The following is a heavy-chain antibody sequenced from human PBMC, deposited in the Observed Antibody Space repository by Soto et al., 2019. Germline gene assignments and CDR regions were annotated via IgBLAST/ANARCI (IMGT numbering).Heavy chain of an antibody. V-gene: IGHV3-11*06. Sequence: GGSLRLSCAASGFSFSDSYMSWVRQAPGKGLEWVAYISGSSGYTGYADSVKGRFTISRDNAKNSLYLQMNSLRVEDTAVYYCARDSSSWPNYYYYGMDVWGQGTTVTVSS. D-gene: IGHD6-13*01. J-gene: IGHJ6*02. CDR2: ISGSSGYT. CDR1: GFSFSDSY. CDR3: ARDSSSWPNYYYYGMDV.